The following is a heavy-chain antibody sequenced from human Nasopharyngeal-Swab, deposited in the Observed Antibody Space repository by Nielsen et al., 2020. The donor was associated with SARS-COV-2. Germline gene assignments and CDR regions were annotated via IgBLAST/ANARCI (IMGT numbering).Heavy chain of an antibody. V-gene: IGHV4-59*01. CDR3: AKGQGADWCFDL. CDR1: GGSISSYY. J-gene: IGHJ2*01. Sequence: SETLSLTCTVSGGSISSYYWSWIRQPPGKGLEWIGYIYYSGSTNYNPSLKSRVTISVDTSKNQFSLKLSSVTAADTAVYYCAKGQGADWCFDLWGRGTLVTVSS. CDR2: IYYSGST.